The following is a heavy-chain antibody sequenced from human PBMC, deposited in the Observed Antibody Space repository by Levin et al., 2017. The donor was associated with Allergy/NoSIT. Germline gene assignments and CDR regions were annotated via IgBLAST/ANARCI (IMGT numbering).Heavy chain of an antibody. D-gene: IGHD3-22*01. CDR1: GFTFSSYA. V-gene: IGHV3-23*01. CDR2: ISASGGDI. Sequence: GESLKISCAASGFTFSSYAMSWVRQAPGKGLEWVSGISASGGDIYYTDSVKGRFTISRDNSKNTLYLQMNSLRAEDTAVYFCAKGITTRRYAMDVWGQGTTVTVSS. J-gene: IGHJ6*02. CDR3: AKGITTRRYAMDV.